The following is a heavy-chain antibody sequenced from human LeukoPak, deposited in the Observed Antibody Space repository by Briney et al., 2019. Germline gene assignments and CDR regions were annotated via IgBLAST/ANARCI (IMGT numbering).Heavy chain of an antibody. CDR2: MSPNSGDT. CDR1: GYTFTSYD. J-gene: IGHJ4*02. V-gene: IGHV1-8*01. CDR3: ARGPPNWGYDY. Sequence: ASVKVSCKASGYTFTSYDFNWVRQATGQRPEWMGWMSPNSGDTGYAQKFQDRVTMTRNTTISTAYMELSSLRSDDTAVYYCARGPPNWGYDYWGPGTLVTVSS. D-gene: IGHD7-27*01.